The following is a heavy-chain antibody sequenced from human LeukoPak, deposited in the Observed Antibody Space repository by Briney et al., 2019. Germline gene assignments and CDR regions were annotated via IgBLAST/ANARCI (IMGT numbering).Heavy chain of an antibody. D-gene: IGHD5-18*01. CDR3: AKDYGTAMVRRLFDY. J-gene: IGHJ4*02. CDR1: GFTFDDYA. Sequence: GRSLRLSCAASGFTFDDYAMHWVRQAPGKGLEWVSGISGSGGSIGYADSVKGRFTISRDNAKNSLYPQMNSLRAEDTALYYCAKDYGTAMVRRLFDYWGQGTLVTVSS. CDR2: ISGSGGSI. V-gene: IGHV3-9*01.